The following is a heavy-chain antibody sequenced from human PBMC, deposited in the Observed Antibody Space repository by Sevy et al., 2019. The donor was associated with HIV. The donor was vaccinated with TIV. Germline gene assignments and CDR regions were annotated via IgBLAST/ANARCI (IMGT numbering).Heavy chain of an antibody. J-gene: IGHJ5*02. CDR3: AREAYYYDSRGENWFDP. CDR2: ISRSSTV. D-gene: IGHD3-22*01. V-gene: IGHV3-48*02. CDR1: GFTFSTYA. Sequence: GGSLRLSCKVSGFTFSTYAFHWVRQAPGKGLEWVSSISRSSTVYYADSVRGRFTISRDNVKNSLFLEMNSLRDEETAVYYWAREAYYYDSRGENWFDPWGQGTLVTVSS.